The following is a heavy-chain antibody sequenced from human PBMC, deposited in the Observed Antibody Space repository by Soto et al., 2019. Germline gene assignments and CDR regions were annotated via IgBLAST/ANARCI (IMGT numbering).Heavy chain of an antibody. V-gene: IGHV3-7*01. J-gene: IGHJ4*02. Sequence: HPGGSLRLSCAASGFTFSDYSMSWVRQSPGRGLEGVANIKQDGGEEDYVDSVKGRLTISRDNAKNSLYLQMNSLRAEDTAVYYCTSQYYDFWSGYYLYAFDYWGQGTLVTVSS. D-gene: IGHD3-3*01. CDR3: TSQYYDFWSGYYLYAFDY. CDR1: GFTFSDYS. CDR2: IKQDGGEE.